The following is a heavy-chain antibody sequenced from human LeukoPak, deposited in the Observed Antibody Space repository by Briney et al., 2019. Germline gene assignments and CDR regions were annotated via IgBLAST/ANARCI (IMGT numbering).Heavy chain of an antibody. V-gene: IGHV3-23*01. CDR3: AKAVYYDFWSGYFFDY. J-gene: IGHJ4*02. D-gene: IGHD3-3*01. CDR1: GFTFSSYA. CDR2: ISGSGGST. Sequence: GGSLRLSCAASGFTFSSYAMSWVRQAPGKGLEWVSAISGSGGSTYYADSVKGRFTISRDNSKNTLYLQMNSLRAEDTAVYYCAKAVYYDFWSGYFFDYWGRGTLVTVSS.